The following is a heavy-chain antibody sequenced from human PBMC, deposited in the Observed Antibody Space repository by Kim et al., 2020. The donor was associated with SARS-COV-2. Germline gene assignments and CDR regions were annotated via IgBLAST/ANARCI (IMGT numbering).Heavy chain of an antibody. V-gene: IGHV3-9*01. J-gene: IGHJ6*02. D-gene: IGHD3-10*01. Sequence: GGSLRLSCAASGFTFDDYAMHWVRQAPGKGLEWVSGISWNSGSIGYADSVKGRFTISRDNAKNSLYLQMNSLRAEDTALYYCAKDIGPLYYGSGSYGMDVWGQGTTVTVSS. CDR2: ISWNSGSI. CDR1: GFTFDDYA. CDR3: AKDIGPLYYGSGSYGMDV.